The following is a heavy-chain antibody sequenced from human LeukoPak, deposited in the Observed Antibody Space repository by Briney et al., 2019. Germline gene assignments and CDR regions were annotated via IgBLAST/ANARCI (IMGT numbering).Heavy chain of an antibody. V-gene: IGHV4-59*01. CDR2: IYYSGST. Sequence: SETLSLTCTVSGGSISSCYWSWIRQPPGKGLEWIGYIYYSGSTNYNPSLKSRVTISVDTSKNQFSLKLSSVTAADTAVYYCARDRPDYGDYYGMDVWGQGTTVTVSS. CDR1: GGSISSCY. D-gene: IGHD4-17*01. CDR3: ARDRPDYGDYYGMDV. J-gene: IGHJ6*02.